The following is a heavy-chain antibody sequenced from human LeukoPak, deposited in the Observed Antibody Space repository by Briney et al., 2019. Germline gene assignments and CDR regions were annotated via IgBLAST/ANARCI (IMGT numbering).Heavy chain of an antibody. CDR1: GGTFSSYA. J-gene: IGHJ3*02. CDR2: IIPIFGTA. V-gene: IGHV1-69*06. D-gene: IGHD6-13*01. Sequence: ASVKVSCKASGGTFSSYAISWVRQAPGQGLEWMGGIIPIFGTANYAQKFQGRVTITADKSTSTAYMELSSLRSEDTAVYYCATSVPIAAAGTENSDAFDIWGQGTMVTVSS. CDR3: ATSVPIAAAGTENSDAFDI.